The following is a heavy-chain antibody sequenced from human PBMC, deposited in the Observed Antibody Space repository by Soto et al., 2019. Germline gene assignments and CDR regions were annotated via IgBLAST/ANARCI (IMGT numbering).Heavy chain of an antibody. CDR3: ARSRHLLEWFHTAGPAGFDP. CDR2: ISSSGSTI. Sequence: KPGGSLRLSCAASGFTFSDYYMSWIRQAPGKGLEWVSYISSSGSTIYYADSVKGRFTISRDNAKNSLYLQMNSLRAEDTAVYYCARSRHLLEWFHTAGPAGFDPWGQGTLVTVSS. D-gene: IGHD3-3*01. V-gene: IGHV3-11*01. J-gene: IGHJ5*02. CDR1: GFTFSDYY.